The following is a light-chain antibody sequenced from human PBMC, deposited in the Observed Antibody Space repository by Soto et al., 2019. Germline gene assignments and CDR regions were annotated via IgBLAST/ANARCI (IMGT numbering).Light chain of an antibody. CDR2: EVR. V-gene: IGLV2-14*01. Sequence: QSALTQPASVSGYPGQSITISCTGTSSDVGAYNYVSWYQQHPGKAPKLMIYEVRNRPSGVSDRFSGSRSGNTASLTISGLQAEDESDYYCSSYTSSSTWVFGGGTKLTVL. J-gene: IGLJ3*02. CDR1: SSDVGAYNY. CDR3: SSYTSSSTWV.